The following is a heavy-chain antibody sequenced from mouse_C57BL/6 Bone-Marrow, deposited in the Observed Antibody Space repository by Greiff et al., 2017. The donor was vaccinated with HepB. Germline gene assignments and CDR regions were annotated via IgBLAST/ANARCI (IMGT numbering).Heavy chain of an antibody. Sequence: VQLQQPGAELVRPGPSVKLSCKASGYTFTSYWMHWVKQRPGQGLEWIGVIDPSDSYTNYNQKFKGKATLTVDTSSSTAYMQLSSLTSEDSAVYYCARGWLLEFAYWGQGTLVTVSA. J-gene: IGHJ3*01. CDR1: GYTFTSYW. D-gene: IGHD2-3*01. CDR2: IDPSDSYT. CDR3: ARGWLLEFAY. V-gene: IGHV1-59*01.